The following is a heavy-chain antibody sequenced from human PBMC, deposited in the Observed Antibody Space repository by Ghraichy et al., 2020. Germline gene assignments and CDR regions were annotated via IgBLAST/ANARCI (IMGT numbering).Heavy chain of an antibody. CDR2: ISRDNIYI. D-gene: IGHD6-13*01. J-gene: IGHJ4*02. Sequence: GGSLRLSCAASGFTFSSYSMIWVRQAPGKGLDWVSSISRDNIYIYYSDSVKGRFTISRDNGVNSLYLEMNSLRAEDTAVYWCARGSLHNNGTWYFDYWGQGTLVTVSS. V-gene: IGHV3-21*01. CDR1: GFTFSSYS. CDR3: ARGSLHNNGTWYFDY.